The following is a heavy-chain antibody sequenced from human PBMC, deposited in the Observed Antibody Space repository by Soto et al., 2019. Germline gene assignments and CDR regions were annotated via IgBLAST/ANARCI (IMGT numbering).Heavy chain of an antibody. CDR2: IYPRDSDT. Sequence: PGESLKSSCQGSGHSFTSDWIGRVRHMPGKGLECMGIIYPRDSDTRYSPSFQGQVTISADKSISTAYLQWSSLKASDTAMYYCARPPGKRGDCYYDMDVWGQGTTVTVSS. CDR1: GHSFTSDW. CDR3: ARPPGKRGDCYYDMDV. V-gene: IGHV5-51*01. J-gene: IGHJ6*02.